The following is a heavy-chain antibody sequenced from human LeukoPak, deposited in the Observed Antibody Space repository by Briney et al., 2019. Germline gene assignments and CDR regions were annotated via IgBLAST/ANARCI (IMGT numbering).Heavy chain of an antibody. CDR1: GGSISSYY. CDR3: ARQGRYFDY. Sequence: KSSETLSLTCTVSGGSISSYYWSWIRQPPGKGLEWIGYIYYSGSTNYNPSLKSRVTISVDTSKNQFSLKLSSVTAADTAVYYCARQGRYFDYWGQGTLVTVSS. V-gene: IGHV4-59*08. CDR2: IYYSGST. J-gene: IGHJ4*02.